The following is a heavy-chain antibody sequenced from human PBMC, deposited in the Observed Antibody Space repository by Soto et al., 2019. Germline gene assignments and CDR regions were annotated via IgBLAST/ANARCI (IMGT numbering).Heavy chain of an antibody. D-gene: IGHD2-8*02. J-gene: IGHJ4*02. CDR2: IGASGNT. V-gene: IGHV3-13*01. CDR3: TRDATGGGYELDY. Sequence: EVQLVESGGGLMPPGGSLRLSCAASGFAFSSYAMHWVHQVTGGGLEWVSAIGASGNTYYADSVKGRFTISREDAKNSFYLQMNSLRADDTAVYYCTRDATGGGYELDYWGQGTLVTVSS. CDR1: GFAFSSYA.